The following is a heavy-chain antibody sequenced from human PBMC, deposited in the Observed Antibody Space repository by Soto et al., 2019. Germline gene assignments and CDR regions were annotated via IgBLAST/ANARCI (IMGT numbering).Heavy chain of an antibody. Sequence: QVQLQESGPGLVKPSQTLSLTCTVSGGSISSVGYYWSWIRQHPGKGLECIGYIYYSGSTYYNPSLKSRVTISVDTSKYQFSLKLSSVTAADTAVYYCARDYYGSGIGGHWFDPWGQGTLVTVSS. CDR2: IYYSGST. CDR3: ARDYYGSGIGGHWFDP. V-gene: IGHV4-31*03. D-gene: IGHD3-10*01. CDR1: GGSISSVGYY. J-gene: IGHJ5*02.